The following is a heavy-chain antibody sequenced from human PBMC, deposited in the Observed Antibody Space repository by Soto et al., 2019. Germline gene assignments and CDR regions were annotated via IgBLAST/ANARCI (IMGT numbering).Heavy chain of an antibody. CDR1: GGSFSGYY. Sequence: LSLTCAVYGGSFSGYYWSWIRQPPGKGLEWIGEINHSGSTNYNPSLKSRVTISVDTSKNQFSLKLSSVTAADTAVYYCARDFYGGFSYGPGDNWGQGTLVTVSS. CDR3: ARDFYGGFSYGPGDN. J-gene: IGHJ4*02. CDR2: INHSGST. V-gene: IGHV4-34*01. D-gene: IGHD2-15*01.